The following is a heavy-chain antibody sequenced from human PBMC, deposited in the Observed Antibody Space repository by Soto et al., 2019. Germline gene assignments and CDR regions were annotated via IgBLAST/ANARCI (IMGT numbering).Heavy chain of an antibody. CDR2: ISEDGGEK. CDR1: GFTFSNYG. CDR3: AKGLIIVISRDWLDP. D-gene: IGHD3-22*01. J-gene: IGHJ5*02. V-gene: IGHV3-30*18. Sequence: QVQLVESGGGVVQPGRSLRLSCAASGFTFSNYGMHWVRQAPGEGLEWLAVISEDGGEKYYADSVKGRFTISRDNSKNTLYLQMNSLRTEDTAMYYCAKGLIIVISRDWLDPWVQGTLVTVSS.